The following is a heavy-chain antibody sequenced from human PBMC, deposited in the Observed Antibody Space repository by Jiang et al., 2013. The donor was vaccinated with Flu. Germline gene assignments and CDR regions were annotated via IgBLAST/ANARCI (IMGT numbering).Heavy chain of an antibody. D-gene: IGHD2-8*01. J-gene: IGHJ4*02. V-gene: IGHV3-33*05. CDR3: AREGGGYCTNGVCYSDYFDY. CDR2: ISYDGSNK. Sequence: QAPGKGLEWVAVISYDGSNKYYADSVKGRFIISRDNSKNTLYLQMNSLRAEDTAVYYCAREGGGYCTNGVCYSDYFDYWGQGTLVTVSS.